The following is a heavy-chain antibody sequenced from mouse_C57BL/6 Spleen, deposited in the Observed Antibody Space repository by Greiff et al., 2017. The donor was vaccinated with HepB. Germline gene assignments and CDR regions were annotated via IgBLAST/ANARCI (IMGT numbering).Heavy chain of an antibody. J-gene: IGHJ2*01. CDR1: GYTFTSYW. CDR3: ARSGSGYVFDC. V-gene: IGHV1-69*01. CDR2: IDPSDSYT. D-gene: IGHD3-2*02. Sequence: QVQLQQPGAELVMPGASVKLSCKASGYTFTSYWMHWVKQRPGQGLEWIGEIDPSDSYTNYNQKFKGKSTLTVDKSSSTAYMQLSSLTSEDSAVYYCARSGSGYVFDCWGQGTTLTVSS.